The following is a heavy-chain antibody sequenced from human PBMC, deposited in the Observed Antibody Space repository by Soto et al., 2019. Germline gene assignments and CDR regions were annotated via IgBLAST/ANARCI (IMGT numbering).Heavy chain of an antibody. J-gene: IGHJ5*02. Sequence: QVQLVESGGGVVQPGRSLRLSCAASGFTFSSYAMHWVRQAPGKGLEWVAVISYDGSNKYYADSVKGRFTISRDNSKNTLYLQMNSLRAEDTAVYYCAREAIAEDAYNWFDPWGQGTLVTVSS. CDR1: GFTFSSYA. CDR3: AREAIAEDAYNWFDP. V-gene: IGHV3-30-3*01. CDR2: ISYDGSNK. D-gene: IGHD6-13*01.